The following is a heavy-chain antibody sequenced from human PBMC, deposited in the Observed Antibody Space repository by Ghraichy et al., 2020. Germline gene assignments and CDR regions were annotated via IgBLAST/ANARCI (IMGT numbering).Heavy chain of an antibody. CDR1: GGSISSYY. J-gene: IGHJ4*02. D-gene: IGHD5-24*01. CDR2: IYYSGST. Sequence: SETLSLTCTVSGGSISSYYWSWIRQPPGKGLEWIGYIYYSGSTNYNPSLKSRVTISVDTSKNQFSLKLSSVTAADTAVYYCARQRAHIATIYYFDYWGQGTLVTVSS. V-gene: IGHV4-59*01. CDR3: ARQRAHIATIYYFDY.